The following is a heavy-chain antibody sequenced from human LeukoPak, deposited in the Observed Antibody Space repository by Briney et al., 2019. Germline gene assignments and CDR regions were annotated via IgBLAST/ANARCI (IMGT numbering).Heavy chain of an antibody. CDR1: GFPFSSYW. CDR2: IKQDGSKK. J-gene: IGHJ4*02. D-gene: IGHD5-24*01. Sequence: GGSLRLSCVASGFPFSSYWMTWVRQAPGKGLEWVANIKQDGSKKSYVDSVKGRFTISRDNAKNSLYLQMNSLRAEDTAIYYCTRVGYIDEGIDYWGQGTLVTVSA. V-gene: IGHV3-7*04. CDR3: TRVGYIDEGIDY.